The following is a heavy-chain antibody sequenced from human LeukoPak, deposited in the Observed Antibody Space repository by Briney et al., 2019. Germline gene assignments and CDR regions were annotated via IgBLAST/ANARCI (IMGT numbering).Heavy chain of an antibody. D-gene: IGHD6-19*01. CDR1: GFTFSSYA. Sequence: GGXXRLSCAASGFTFSSYAMSWVRQAPGKGLEWVSAISGSGGSTYYADSVKGRFTISRDNSKNTLYLQMNSLRAEDTAVYYCAKDRKQWLPANFDYWGQGTLVTVSS. CDR2: ISGSGGST. CDR3: AKDRKQWLPANFDY. V-gene: IGHV3-23*01. J-gene: IGHJ4*02.